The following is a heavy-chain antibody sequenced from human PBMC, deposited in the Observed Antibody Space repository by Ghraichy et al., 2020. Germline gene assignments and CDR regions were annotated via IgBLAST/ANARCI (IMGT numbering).Heavy chain of an antibody. D-gene: IGHD6-13*01. CDR3: ARDSRDRPAVGTFDY. V-gene: IGHV3-7*03. CDR2: IKGDGTER. CDR1: GFTFSTYW. J-gene: IGHJ4*02. Sequence: GGSLRLSCEASGFTFSTYWVTWVRQAPGRGLEWLANIKGDGTERYYADSLKGRFTISRDNPKNSLFLQMDSLRAEDTAVYYCARDSRDRPAVGTFDYWGQGTLVTVAS.